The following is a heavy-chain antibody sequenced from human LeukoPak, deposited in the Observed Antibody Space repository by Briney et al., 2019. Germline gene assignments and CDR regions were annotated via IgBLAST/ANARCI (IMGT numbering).Heavy chain of an antibody. V-gene: IGHV3-7*03. Sequence: GGSLRLSCAASGFTFSSYWMSWVRQAPGKGLEWVANIKQDGSEKYYVDSVKGRFTISRDDSKNTLSLQMNSLRVEDTAVYYCARDLAWGAFDYWGQGTLVTVSS. CDR1: GFTFSSYW. CDR3: ARDLAWGAFDY. J-gene: IGHJ4*02. CDR2: IKQDGSEK. D-gene: IGHD7-27*01.